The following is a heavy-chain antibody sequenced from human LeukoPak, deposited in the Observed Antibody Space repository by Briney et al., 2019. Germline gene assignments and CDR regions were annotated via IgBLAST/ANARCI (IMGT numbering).Heavy chain of an antibody. CDR3: ASGPPYGSGSYYPGDY. V-gene: IGHV3-74*01. CDR2: INSDGSST. D-gene: IGHD3-10*01. CDR1: GFTFSSHW. J-gene: IGHJ4*02. Sequence: VGSLRLSCAASGFTFSSHWMHWVRQAPGKGLVWVSRINSDGSSTSYADSVKGRFTISRDNAKNTLYLQMNSLRAEDTAVYYCASGPPYGSGSYYPGDYWGQGTLVTVSS.